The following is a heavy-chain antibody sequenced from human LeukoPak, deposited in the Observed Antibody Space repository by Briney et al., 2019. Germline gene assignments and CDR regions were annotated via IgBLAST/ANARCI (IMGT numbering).Heavy chain of an antibody. V-gene: IGHV3-23*01. CDR2: ISGSGGST. D-gene: IGHD3-3*01. Sequence: GGSLRLSCAASGFTFGSYAMSWVRQAPGKGLEWVSAISGSGGSTYYADSVKGRFTISRDNSKNTLYLQMSSLRAEDTAVYYCAKDPITIFGVVTRIFDYWGQGTLVTVSS. CDR3: AKDPITIFGVVTRIFDY. CDR1: GFTFGSYA. J-gene: IGHJ4*02.